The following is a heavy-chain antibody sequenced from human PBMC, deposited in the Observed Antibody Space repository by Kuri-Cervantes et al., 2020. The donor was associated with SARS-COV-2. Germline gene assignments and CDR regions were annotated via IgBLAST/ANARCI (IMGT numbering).Heavy chain of an antibody. V-gene: IGHV3-74*01. D-gene: IGHD6-19*01. CDR1: GFTFSGHW. J-gene: IGHJ4*02. CDR2: INPDGSYT. Sequence: GGSLRLSCAASGFTFSGHWIHWVRQAPGKGLVWVSRINPDGSYTNNADSVKGRFTISRDNAKNTLYLQMSSLRADDAAVYYCARATSGWSGDYWGQGTLVTVSS. CDR3: ARATSGWSGDY.